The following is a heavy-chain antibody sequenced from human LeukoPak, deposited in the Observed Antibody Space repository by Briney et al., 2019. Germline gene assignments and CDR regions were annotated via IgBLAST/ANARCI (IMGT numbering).Heavy chain of an antibody. Sequence: SETLSLTCAVYGGSFSGYYWSWIRQPPGKGLEWIGEINHSGSTNYNPSLKSRVTISVDTSKNQFSLKLSSVTAADTAVYYCARGRKRPGWGAKYYYYYMDVWGKGTTVTVSS. CDR3: ARGRKRPGWGAKYYYYYMDV. CDR2: INHSGST. CDR1: GGSFSGYY. J-gene: IGHJ6*03. V-gene: IGHV4-34*01. D-gene: IGHD3-16*01.